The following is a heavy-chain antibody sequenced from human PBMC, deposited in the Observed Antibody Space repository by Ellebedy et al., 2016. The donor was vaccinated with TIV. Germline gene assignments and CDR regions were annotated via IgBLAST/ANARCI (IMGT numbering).Heavy chain of an antibody. CDR2: ISYDGNNK. CDR3: ARGPSTSSYLDS. V-gene: IGHV3-30-3*01. J-gene: IGHJ4*02. CDR1: GFILSDFA. Sequence: GGSLRLSCAASGFILSDFAMFWVRQAPGKGLEWVAVISYDGNNKFYADSVKGRFTLSRDTSKNTVYLQMDSLRSDDTAVYYCARGPSTSSYLDSWGQGALVIVSS.